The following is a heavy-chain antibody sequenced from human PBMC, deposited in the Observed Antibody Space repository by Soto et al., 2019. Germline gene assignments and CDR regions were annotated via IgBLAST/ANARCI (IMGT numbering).Heavy chain of an antibody. V-gene: IGHV3-23*01. CDR3: ARPLLYYYGSGSSSFDY. D-gene: IGHD3-10*01. CDR2: ISGSGGST. J-gene: IGHJ4*02. CDR1: GLSFSSYA. Sequence: GWCLRLSCAASGLSFSSYAMSGVRQAPGKGLEWVSAISGSGGSTYYADSVKGRFTISRDNSKNTLYLQMNSLRAEDTAVYYCARPLLYYYGSGSSSFDYWGQGTLVTVSS.